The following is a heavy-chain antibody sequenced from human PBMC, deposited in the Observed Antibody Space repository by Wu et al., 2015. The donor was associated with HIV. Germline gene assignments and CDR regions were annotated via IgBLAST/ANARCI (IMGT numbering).Heavy chain of an antibody. V-gene: IGHV1-8*01. J-gene: IGHJ3*02. CDR3: ARAYCGGDCYSDAFDI. D-gene: IGHD2-21*02. Sequence: QVQLVQSRAEVKKPGASVKVSCKASGYTFTSYDINWVRQATGQGLEWMGWMNPNSGNTGYAQKFQGRVTMTRNTSISTAYMELSSLRSEDTAVYYCARAYCGGDCYSDAFDIWAKGQWSPSLQ. CDR2: MNPNSGNT. CDR1: GYTFTSYD.